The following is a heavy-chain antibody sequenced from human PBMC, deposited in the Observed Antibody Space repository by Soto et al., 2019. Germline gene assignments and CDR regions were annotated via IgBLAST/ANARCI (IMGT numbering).Heavy chain of an antibody. CDR2: IYWDDNR. V-gene: IGHV2-5*02. D-gene: IGHD3-10*01. J-gene: IGHJ4*02. CDR3: AHRGGFRELLY. Sequence: QITLKESGPTLVKPTQTLTLTCTFSGFSLSTSGVGVGWIRQPPGKALEWLALIYWDDNRLYSPSLKNRLTLTKDTSKNQVVLAMTNMDPVDTATYYCAHRGGFRELLYWGQGTLVTVSS. CDR1: GFSLSTSGVG.